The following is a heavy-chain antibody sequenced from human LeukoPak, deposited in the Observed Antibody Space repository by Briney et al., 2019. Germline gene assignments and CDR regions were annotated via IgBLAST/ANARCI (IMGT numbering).Heavy chain of an antibody. V-gene: IGHV3-9*01. CDR1: GFTFDDYA. J-gene: IGHJ1*01. D-gene: IGHD2-15*01. Sequence: AGGSLRLSCAASGFTFDDYAMHWVRQAPGKGLEWVSGISWNSGSIGYADSVKGRFTISRDNAKNSLYLQMNSLRAGDTALYYCAKSSRVVVVAATGYFQHWGQGTLVTVSS. CDR2: ISWNSGSI. CDR3: AKSSRVVVVAATGYFQH.